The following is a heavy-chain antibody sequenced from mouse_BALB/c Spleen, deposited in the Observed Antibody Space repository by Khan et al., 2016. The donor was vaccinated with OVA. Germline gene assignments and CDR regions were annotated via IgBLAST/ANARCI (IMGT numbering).Heavy chain of an antibody. CDR2: IYPGSGNT. D-gene: IGHD2-1*01. Sequence: QVQLQESGAELVRPGTSVKISCKASGYGFTGYWLGWVKQRPGHGLEWIGDIYPGSGNTYSNENFKGKATLTADKSSSTAYMQLSGLTSEDSAVYFCARDGGNYGCFAYWGQGTLVTVSA. CDR1: GYGFTGYW. CDR3: ARDGGNYGCFAY. J-gene: IGHJ3*01. V-gene: IGHV1-63*01.